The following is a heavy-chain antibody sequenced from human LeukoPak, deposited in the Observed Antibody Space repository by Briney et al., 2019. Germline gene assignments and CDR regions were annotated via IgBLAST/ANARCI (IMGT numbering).Heavy chain of an antibody. CDR3: ARGPGNTIFGVVIIEYFQH. CDR1: GYSLTELS. Sequence: ASVKVSCKVSGYSLTELSMHWVRQAPGKGLEWMGGFDPEDGETVYAQGFQDRITMTEDTSTDTAHMELSSLRSEDTAVYYCARGPGNTIFGVVIIEYFQHWGQGTLVTVSS. V-gene: IGHV1-24*01. J-gene: IGHJ1*01. D-gene: IGHD3-3*01. CDR2: FDPEDGET.